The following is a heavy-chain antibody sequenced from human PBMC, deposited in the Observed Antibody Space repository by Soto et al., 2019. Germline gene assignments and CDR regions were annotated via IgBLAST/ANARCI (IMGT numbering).Heavy chain of an antibody. V-gene: IGHV1-58*02. D-gene: IGHD4-17*01. Sequence: ASVKISCKASGFTFTSSAMQWVRQARGQRLEWIGWIVGGSGNTNYAQKFQERVTITRDMSTSTAYMELSSLRSEDKAVYYCAAVHDYGDYYFDYWGQGTLVTVSS. CDR3: AAVHDYGDYYFDY. CDR2: IVGGSGNT. CDR1: GFTFTSSA. J-gene: IGHJ4*02.